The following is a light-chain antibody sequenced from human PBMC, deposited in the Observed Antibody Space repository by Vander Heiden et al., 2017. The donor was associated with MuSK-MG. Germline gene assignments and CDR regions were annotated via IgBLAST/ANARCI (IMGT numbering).Light chain of an antibody. CDR3: CSYAGSRISAV. V-gene: IGLV2-23*02. Sequence: QSALTQSASVSGSPGQSITISCTGTSSDLGSYDLVSWYQQHPGKAPKLMIYEVTKRPSGVSNRFSGSKSGNTASLTISGLQADDEADYFCCSYAGSRISAVFGGGTQLTVL. CDR2: EVT. CDR1: SSDLGSYDL. J-gene: IGLJ7*01.